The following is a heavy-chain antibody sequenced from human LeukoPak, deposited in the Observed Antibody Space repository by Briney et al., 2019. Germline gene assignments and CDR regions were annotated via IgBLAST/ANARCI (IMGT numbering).Heavy chain of an antibody. V-gene: IGHV3-33*01. CDR3: ARLYSSGWYLDY. D-gene: IGHD6-19*01. J-gene: IGHJ4*02. Sequence: HPGRSLRLSCAASGFTFSSYGMHWVRQAPGKGLEWVAVIWYDGSKKYYADSMKGRFTISRDNSKNTLYLQMNSLRAEDTAVYYCARLYSSGWYLDYWGQGTLVTVSS. CDR2: IWYDGSKK. CDR1: GFTFSSYG.